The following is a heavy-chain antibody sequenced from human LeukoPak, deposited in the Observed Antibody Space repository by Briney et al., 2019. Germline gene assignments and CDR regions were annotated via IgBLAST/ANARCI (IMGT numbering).Heavy chain of an antibody. CDR2: IYYSGST. CDR3: ARHGLSSGSYDY. V-gene: IGHV4-39*01. Sequence: SETLSLTCTVSGGSISSSSYYWGWIRQPPGKGLEWIGSIYYSGSTYYNPSLKSRVTISLDTSKNQFSLKLSSVTAADTAVYYCARHGLSSGSYDYWGQGTLVTVSS. CDR1: GGSISSSSYY. J-gene: IGHJ4*02. D-gene: IGHD3-10*01.